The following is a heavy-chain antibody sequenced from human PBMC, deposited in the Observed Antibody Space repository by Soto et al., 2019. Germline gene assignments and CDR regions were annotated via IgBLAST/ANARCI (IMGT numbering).Heavy chain of an antibody. CDR2: ISYDGYSK. CDR3: AAIREVDV. Sequence: GGSLRLSCAASVFTFSSYAMHWVRQAPGKGLEWVALISYDGYSKWYADAVKGRFTISRDNSNNTLFLEMNSLRADDTAVYFCAAIREVDVWGQGTTVTVSS. J-gene: IGHJ6*02. CDR1: VFTFSSYA. D-gene: IGHD1-26*01. V-gene: IGHV3-30*03.